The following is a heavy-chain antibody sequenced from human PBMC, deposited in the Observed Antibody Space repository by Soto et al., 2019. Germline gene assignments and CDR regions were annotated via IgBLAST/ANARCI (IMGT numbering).Heavy chain of an antibody. D-gene: IGHD3-10*01. Sequence: GGSLRLSCAASGFTFSSYAMHWVRQAPGKGLEWVAVISYDGSNKYYADSVKGRFTISRDNSKNTLYLQMNSLRAEDTAVYYCARDLRVSGYYYGMDVWGKGTTVTVSS. CDR1: GFTFSSYA. CDR2: ISYDGSNK. J-gene: IGHJ6*04. V-gene: IGHV3-30-3*01. CDR3: ARDLRVSGYYYGMDV.